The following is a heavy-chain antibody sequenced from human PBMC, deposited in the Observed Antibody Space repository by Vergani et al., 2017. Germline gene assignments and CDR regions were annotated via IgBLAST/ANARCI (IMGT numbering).Heavy chain of an antibody. CDR2: INHSGST. CDR1: GGSFSGYY. CDR3: AIEVAARRYYSYYMNV. V-gene: IGHV4-34*01. D-gene: IGHD6-6*01. J-gene: IGHJ6*03. Sequence: QVQLQQWGAGLLKPSETLSLTCAVYGGSFSGYYWSWIRQPPGKGLEWIGEINHSGSTNYNPSLKSRVTISVDTSKNQFSLKLSSVTAADTAVYYCAIEVAARRYYSYYMNVWGKGTTVTVSS.